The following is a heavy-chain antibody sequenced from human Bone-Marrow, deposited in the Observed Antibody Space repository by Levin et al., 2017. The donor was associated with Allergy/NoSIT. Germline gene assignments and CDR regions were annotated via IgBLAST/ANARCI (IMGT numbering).Heavy chain of an antibody. D-gene: IGHD5-24*01. Sequence: GESLKISCVASGFTFSYYGMHWVRQAPGKGLEWVAVIWNHGNKQKYADSVRGRFTISRDNSKNTVYLQLDSLRADDTAVYYCARDEDTRDHISWLDPWGQGTLVTVSS. J-gene: IGHJ5*02. CDR1: GFTFSYYG. CDR2: IWNHGNKQ. V-gene: IGHV3-33*01. CDR3: ARDEDTRDHISWLDP.